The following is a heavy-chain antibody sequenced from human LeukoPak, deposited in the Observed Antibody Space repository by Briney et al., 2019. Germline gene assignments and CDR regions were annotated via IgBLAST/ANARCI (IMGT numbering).Heavy chain of an antibody. CDR3: ARDTTVTTGGFDY. CDR2: ISGSGGST. CDR1: GFTFSSYA. Sequence: GGSLRLSCAASGFTFSSYAMSWVRQAPGKGLEWVSAISGSGGSTYYADSVKGRFTISRDNAKNSLYLQMNSLRAEDTAVYYCARDTTVTTGGFDYWGQGTLVTVSS. D-gene: IGHD4-17*01. V-gene: IGHV3-23*01. J-gene: IGHJ4*02.